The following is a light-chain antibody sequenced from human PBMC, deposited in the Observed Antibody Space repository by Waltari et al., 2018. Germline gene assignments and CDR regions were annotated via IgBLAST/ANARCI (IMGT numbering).Light chain of an antibody. V-gene: IGLV2-8*01. Sequence: QSALTQPPSASGSPGQSVTISCTGTSTDVGGYKYVTWYQHHPGKAPKGMIYEVSKRPSGVPDRFAGSKSGNTASLTVSGLQAEDEADYYCSSYAGSTYVFGTGTKVTVL. CDR2: EVS. CDR1: STDVGGYKY. J-gene: IGLJ1*01. CDR3: SSYAGSTYV.